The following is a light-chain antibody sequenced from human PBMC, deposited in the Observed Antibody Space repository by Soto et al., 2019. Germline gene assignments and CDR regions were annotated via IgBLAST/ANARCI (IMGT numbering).Light chain of an antibody. V-gene: IGKV3-15*01. CDR1: QSVRSK. J-gene: IGKJ2*01. CDR3: QQYNNWPHT. Sequence: EIVMTQSPATLSVSPGERATLSCRASQSVRSKLAWFQQKPGQAPSLLIYGVSTRDTGVPVRFSGSGAGTEFTLTVNSLQSEDFAVYYCQQYNNWPHTFGQVTKLEIK. CDR2: GVS.